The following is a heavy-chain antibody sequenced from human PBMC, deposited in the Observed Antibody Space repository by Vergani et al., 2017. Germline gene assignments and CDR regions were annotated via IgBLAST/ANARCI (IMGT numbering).Heavy chain of an antibody. Sequence: QVQLVQSGAEVKKLGASVKVSCKASGYTFTSYYMHWVRQAPGQGLEWMGIINPSGGSTSYAQKFQGRVTMTRDTSTSTVYMELGSLRSDDTAVYYCARAQYSSGWSYYYYYGMDVWGQGTTVTVSS. D-gene: IGHD6-19*01. CDR3: ARAQYSSGWSYYYYYGMDV. CDR2: INPSGGST. CDR1: GYTFTSYY. J-gene: IGHJ6*02. V-gene: IGHV1-46*01.